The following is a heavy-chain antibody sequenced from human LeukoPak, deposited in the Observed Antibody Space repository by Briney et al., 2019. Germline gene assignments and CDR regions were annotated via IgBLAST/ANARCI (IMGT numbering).Heavy chain of an antibody. D-gene: IGHD5-18*01. CDR1: GGTFSSYA. CDR2: IIPIFGTA. V-gene: IGHV1-69*13. Sequence: GASVKVSCKASGGTFSSYAISWVRQAPGQGLEWMGGIIPIFGTANYAQKFQGRVTITADESTSTAYMELSSLRSEDTAVYYCAREKGYGYRFFDYWGQGTLVTVSS. J-gene: IGHJ4*02. CDR3: AREKGYGYRFFDY.